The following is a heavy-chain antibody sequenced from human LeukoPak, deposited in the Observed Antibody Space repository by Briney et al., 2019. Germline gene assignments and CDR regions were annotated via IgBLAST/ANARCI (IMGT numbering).Heavy chain of an antibody. Sequence: SVKVSCKASGGTFSSYAISWVRQARGQGLEWMGGIIPIFGTANYAQKFQGRVTITTDESTSTAYMELSSLRSEDTAVYYCASGSTSPYYYYYYMDVWGKGTTVTVSS. J-gene: IGHJ6*03. D-gene: IGHD2-2*01. V-gene: IGHV1-69*05. CDR2: IIPIFGTA. CDR3: ASGSTSPYYYYYYMDV. CDR1: GGTFSSYA.